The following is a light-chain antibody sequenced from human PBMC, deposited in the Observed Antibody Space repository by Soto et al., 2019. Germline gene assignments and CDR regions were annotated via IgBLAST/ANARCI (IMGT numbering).Light chain of an antibody. Sequence: QTVVTKPPSVSGAPGQRVAISCTWSSSNIGANYDVHWYQHRPGTAPKLLIFGNTNRPSGVPDRFSGSKSGTSASLAITGLKAEDQGDYYCQSYDSTLSARYVFGPGTKVTVL. CDR2: GNT. J-gene: IGLJ1*01. CDR3: QSYDSTLSARYV. V-gene: IGLV1-40*01. CDR1: SSNIGANYD.